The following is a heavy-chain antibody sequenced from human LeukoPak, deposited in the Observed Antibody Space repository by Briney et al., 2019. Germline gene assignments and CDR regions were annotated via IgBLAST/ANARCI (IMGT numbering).Heavy chain of an antibody. D-gene: IGHD2/OR15-2a*01. CDR1: GFTSSGYW. CDR3: GRDGQGTISLDY. CDR2: ITEDGSGK. Sequence: GGSLRLSCAASGFTSSGYWMHWVRQHPARGLMWLSYITEDGSGKSYEDSVRGRFTISRDNAKNTVHLQMNSLRVDDTAVYCCGRDGQGTISLDYWGQGTPVTVSS. V-gene: IGHV3-74*01. J-gene: IGHJ4*02.